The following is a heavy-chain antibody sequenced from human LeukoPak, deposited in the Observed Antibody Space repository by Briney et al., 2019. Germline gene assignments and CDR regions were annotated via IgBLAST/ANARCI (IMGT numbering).Heavy chain of an antibody. J-gene: IGHJ5*02. CDR3: APSMAGFNWFYP. D-gene: IGHD6-19*01. CDR2: ISKDGSST. Sequence: QAGGSLRLSCAASASTFSSNWMHWVRQAPGKGLVWVSRISKDGSSTSYADSVKGRFTISRDNAKNTLYLQMSSLTAEDTAVYYCAPSMAGFNWFYPWGQGTLVTVSS. V-gene: IGHV3-74*01. CDR1: ASTFSSNW.